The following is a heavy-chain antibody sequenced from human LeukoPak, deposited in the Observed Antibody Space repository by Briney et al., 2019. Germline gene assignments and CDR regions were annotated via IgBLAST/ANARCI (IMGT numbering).Heavy chain of an antibody. J-gene: IGHJ4*02. D-gene: IGHD6-13*01. CDR1: GYSFTTYW. CDR2: IYPGDSDT. V-gene: IGHV5-51*01. Sequence: GESLKISCKGSGYSFTTYWIVWVCQMPGKGLEWMGIIYPGDSDTRYSPSFQGQVTISADKSISTAYLQWSSLKASDTAMYYCARLQQQLDSFDYWGQGTLVTVSS. CDR3: ARLQQQLDSFDY.